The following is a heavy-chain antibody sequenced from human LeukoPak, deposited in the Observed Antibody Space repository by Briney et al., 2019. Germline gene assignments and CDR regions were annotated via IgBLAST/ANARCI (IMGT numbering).Heavy chain of an antibody. V-gene: IGHV1-2*04. CDR3: ARGGSSSWYGLLDY. CDR2: INPNSGGT. CDR1: GYTFTGYY. J-gene: IGHJ4*02. D-gene: IGHD6-13*01. Sequence: ASVKVSCKASGYTFTGYYMHWVRQAPGRGLEWMGWINPNSGGTNYAQKFQGWVTMTRDTSISTAYMELSRLRSDDTAVYYCARGGSSSWYGLLDYWGQGTLVTVSS.